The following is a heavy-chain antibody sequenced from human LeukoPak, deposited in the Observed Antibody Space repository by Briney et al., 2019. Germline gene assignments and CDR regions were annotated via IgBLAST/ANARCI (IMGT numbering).Heavy chain of an antibody. CDR2: SNYSGST. CDR1: GCAISKRFFF. Sequence: SGTLSLPCTVSGCAISKRFFFLGGDPPPPGGGVGGVGSSNYSGSTYYNPSLKSRVTISVDTSKNQFSLKLSSVTAADTAVYFCARAYRSSWYANWFDPWGQGTLVTVSS. J-gene: IGHJ5*02. V-gene: IGHV4-39*01. CDR3: ARAYRSSWYANWFDP. D-gene: IGHD6-13*01.